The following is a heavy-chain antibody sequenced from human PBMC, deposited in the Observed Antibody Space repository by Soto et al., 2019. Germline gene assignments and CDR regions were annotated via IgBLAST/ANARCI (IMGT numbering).Heavy chain of an antibody. Sequence: SETLSLTCTVSGGSISSISSSAYYWGWIRQPPGEGLEWIGSFYYSGSTYYNPSLKSRVTISVDTSKNQFSLKLSSVTAADTAVYYCARHTVATIDYWGQGTLVTVS. CDR3: ARHTVATIDY. D-gene: IGHD4-17*01. CDR1: GGSISSISSSAYY. J-gene: IGHJ4*02. V-gene: IGHV4-39*01. CDR2: FYYSGST.